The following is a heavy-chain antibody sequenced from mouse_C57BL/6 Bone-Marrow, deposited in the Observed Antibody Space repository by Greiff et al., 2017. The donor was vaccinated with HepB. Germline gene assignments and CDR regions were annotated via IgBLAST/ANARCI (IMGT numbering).Heavy chain of an antibody. CDR2: IHPNSGST. V-gene: IGHV1-64*01. J-gene: IGHJ3*01. CDR1: GYTFTSYW. Sequence: QVQLQQPGAELVKPGASVKLSCKASGYTFTSYWMHWVKQRPGQGLEWIGMIHPNSGSTKYNEKFKSKATLTVDTSSNTAYMQLRSLTSEDSAVYYVARRGDYYCSSLFSYWVQGTLVTVSA. CDR3: ARRGDYYCSSLFSY. D-gene: IGHD1-1*01.